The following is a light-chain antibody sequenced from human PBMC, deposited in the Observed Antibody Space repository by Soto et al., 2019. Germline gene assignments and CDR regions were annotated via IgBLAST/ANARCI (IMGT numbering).Light chain of an antibody. Sequence: QSALTQPASVSGSPGQSITISCTGTSSYVGSYNLVSWYQQLPGKAPKLIIYEVNERPSGISDRFSGSKSGNTASLTISGLQGEDEAEYYCCSYVGSSILMFGGGTKVTVL. CDR2: EVN. V-gene: IGLV2-23*02. CDR3: CSYVGSSILM. CDR1: SSYVGSYNL. J-gene: IGLJ3*02.